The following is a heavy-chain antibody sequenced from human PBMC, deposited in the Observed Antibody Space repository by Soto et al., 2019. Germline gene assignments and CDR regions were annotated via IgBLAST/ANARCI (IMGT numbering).Heavy chain of an antibody. CDR3: ASGHIVVVTARTFDY. D-gene: IGHD2-21*02. J-gene: IGHJ4*02. CDR1: GGSFSGYY. V-gene: IGHV4-34*01. Sequence: QVQLQQWGAGLLKSSETLSLTCAVYGGSFSGYYWSWIRQPPGKGLEWIGEINHSGSTNYNPSLKSRVTISVDTSKNQFSLKLSSVTAADTAVNYCASGHIVVVTARTFDYWGQGTLVTVSS. CDR2: INHSGST.